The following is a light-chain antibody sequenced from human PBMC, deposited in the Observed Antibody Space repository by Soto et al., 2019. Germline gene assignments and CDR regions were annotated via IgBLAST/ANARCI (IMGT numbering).Light chain of an antibody. J-gene: IGLJ1*01. V-gene: IGLV2-14*01. Sequence: QSALTQPASVSGSPGQSITISCTGTSSDVGGYGYVSWYQQHPGKVPKLMIYEVSNRPSGVSNRFSGSKSGNTASLTISGLQAEDEADYYCSSYTSGSNYVFGTGTKLTGL. CDR2: EVS. CDR3: SSYTSGSNYV. CDR1: SSDVGGYGY.